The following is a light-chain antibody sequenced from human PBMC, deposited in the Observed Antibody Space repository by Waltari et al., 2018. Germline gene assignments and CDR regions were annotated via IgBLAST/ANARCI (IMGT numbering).Light chain of an antibody. CDR3: HHCANWPRLT. J-gene: IGKJ3*01. V-gene: IGKV3-11*01. Sequence: ASKNVKTRLGWYQQTPGQPPRLLVYEASTRATGIPARFSGSGSGTDFTLTISSLEPEDCAVYFCHHCANWPRLTFGPGTKVDLK. CDR2: EAS. CDR1: KNVKTR.